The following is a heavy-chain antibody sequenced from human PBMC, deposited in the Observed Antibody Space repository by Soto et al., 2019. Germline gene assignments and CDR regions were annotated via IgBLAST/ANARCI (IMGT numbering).Heavy chain of an antibody. CDR1: GGSISSSSYY. J-gene: IGHJ6*02. CDR2: IYYSGST. Sequence: PSETLSLTCTVSGGSISSSSYYWGWIRQPPGKGLGWIGSIYYSGSTYYNPSLKSRVTISVDTSKNQFSLKLSSVTAADTAVYYCARRKTGDLYYYYYGMDVWGQGTTVT. CDR3: ARRKTGDLYYYYYGMDV. D-gene: IGHD2-21*02. V-gene: IGHV4-39*01.